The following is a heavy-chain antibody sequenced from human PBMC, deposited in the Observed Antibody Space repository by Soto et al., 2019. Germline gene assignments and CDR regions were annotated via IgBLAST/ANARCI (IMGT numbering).Heavy chain of an antibody. CDR2: ISFSDGGT. Sequence: EEQLLESGGGLIQPGGSLRLACAASGFTFSSYAMTWVRQAPGKGLEWVSSISFSDGGTYYADSVKGRLTISRDNSKNTLFLQINSLRVDDPAVYYCVKDDRILGRRYFDLWGRGTLVTVSS. CDR3: VKDDRILGRRYFDL. CDR1: GFTFSSYA. D-gene: IGHD2-15*01. J-gene: IGHJ2*01. V-gene: IGHV3-23*01.